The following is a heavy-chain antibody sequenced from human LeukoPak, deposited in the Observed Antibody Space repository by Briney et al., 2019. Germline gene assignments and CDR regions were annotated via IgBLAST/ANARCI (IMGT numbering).Heavy chain of an antibody. Sequence: ASVKVSCKASGYTFTSYGISWARQAPGQGLEWMGWISAYNGNTNYAQKLQGRVTMTTDTSTSTAYMELRSLRSDDTAVYYCARDPRGSYRENWFDPWGQGTLVTVSP. CDR2: ISAYNGNT. CDR1: GYTFTSYG. D-gene: IGHD3-16*02. V-gene: IGHV1-18*04. J-gene: IGHJ5*02. CDR3: ARDPRGSYRENWFDP.